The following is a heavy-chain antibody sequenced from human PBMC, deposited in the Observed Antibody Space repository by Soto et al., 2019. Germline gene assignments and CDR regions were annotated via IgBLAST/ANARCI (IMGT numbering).Heavy chain of an antibody. CDR2: INSDGSIT. D-gene: IGHD3-16*02. CDR3: VRYPRSVGGSYRPDY. J-gene: IGHJ4*02. V-gene: IGHV3-74*01. CDR1: GFTFSSYW. Sequence: EVQLVESGGGLVQPGGSLRLSCAASGFTFSSYWMHWVRQVPEKGLVWVSRINSDGSITNYADAVKGRFTISRDNVKNKLYLQMNSLRAEDTAVYYCVRYPRSVGGSYRPDYWGQGTLVTVSS.